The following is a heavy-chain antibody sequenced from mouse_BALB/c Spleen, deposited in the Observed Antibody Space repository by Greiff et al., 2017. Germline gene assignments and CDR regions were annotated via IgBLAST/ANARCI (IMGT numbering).Heavy chain of an antibody. CDR2: SRNKANDYTT. Sequence: EVQLVESGGGLVQPGGSLRLSCATSGFTFSDFYMEWVRQPPGKRLEWIAASRNKANDYTTEYSASVKGRFTISRDNSQSILYLQMNTLRAEDSATYYCARDPFYGYGWYFDVWGAGTTVTVSS. J-gene: IGHJ1*01. CDR3: ARDPFYGYGWYFDV. CDR1: GFTFSDFY. D-gene: IGHD2-9*01. V-gene: IGHV7-1*02.